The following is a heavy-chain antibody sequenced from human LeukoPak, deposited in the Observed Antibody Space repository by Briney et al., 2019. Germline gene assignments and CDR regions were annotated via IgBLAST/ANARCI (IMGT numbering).Heavy chain of an antibody. D-gene: IGHD5/OR15-5a*01. CDR1: GFTFSSYS. J-gene: IGHJ4*02. V-gene: IGHV3-21*01. CDR3: ARVQLPDIIGFYSV. CDR2: ISSSSSYI. Sequence: PGGSLRLSCAASGFTFSSYSMNWVRQAPGRGLEWVSSISSSSSYIYYADSGKGRFTISRDNAKNSLYLQMNSLRAEDTAVYYCARVQLPDIIGFYSVWGQGTLVTVSS.